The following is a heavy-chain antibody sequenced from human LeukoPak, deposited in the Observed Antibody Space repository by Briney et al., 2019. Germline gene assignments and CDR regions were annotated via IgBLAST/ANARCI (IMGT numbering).Heavy chain of an antibody. J-gene: IGHJ3*02. CDR2: IKQDGSEK. D-gene: IGHD2-15*01. CDR3: ARVRGGYCSGGSCYSAFDI. V-gene: IGHV3-7*04. CDR1: GFTFSSYW. Sequence: GGSLRLSCAASGFTFSSYWMSWVRQAPGKGLEWVANIKQDGSEKYYVDSVKGRFTISRDNAQNSLYLQMNSLRAEDMAVYYCARVRGGYCSGGSCYSAFDIWGQGTMVTVSS.